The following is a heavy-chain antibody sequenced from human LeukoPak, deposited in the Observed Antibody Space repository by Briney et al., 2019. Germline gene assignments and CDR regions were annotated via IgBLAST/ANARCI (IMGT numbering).Heavy chain of an antibody. Sequence: PSETLPLTCTVPGGSISSGGYYWSWIRQHPGKGLEWIGYIYYSGSTYYDPSLKSRVTISVDTSKNQFSLKLSSVTAADTAVYYCARTMVRGVFDYWGQGTLVTVSS. V-gene: IGHV4-31*03. D-gene: IGHD3-10*01. CDR3: ARTMVRGVFDY. CDR1: GGSISSGGYY. J-gene: IGHJ4*02. CDR2: IYYSGST.